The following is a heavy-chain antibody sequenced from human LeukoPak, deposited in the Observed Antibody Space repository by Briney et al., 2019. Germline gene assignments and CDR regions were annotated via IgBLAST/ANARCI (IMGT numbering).Heavy chain of an antibody. CDR1: GASISSFY. V-gene: IGHV4-59*01. J-gene: IGHJ6*03. CDR3: ARVGRKIEPAPTANYYYMDV. Sequence: PSETLSLTCTVSGASISSFYWTWIRQPPGKGLEWIGYIYYSGSTDYNPSLKSRVTISVDTSKNQFSLKLSSVTAADTGVYYCARVGRKIEPAPTANYYYMDVWGKGTTVTISS. D-gene: IGHD2-2*01. CDR2: IYYSGST.